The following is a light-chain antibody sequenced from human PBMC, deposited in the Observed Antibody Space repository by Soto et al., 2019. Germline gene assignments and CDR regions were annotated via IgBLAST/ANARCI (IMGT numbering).Light chain of an antibody. CDR1: QSVGAT. V-gene: IGKV3-15*01. CDR3: QQYTALPPCT. CDR2: GAS. J-gene: IGKJ2*02. Sequence: EIVMTQSQATMSVSPGERATLSCRASQSVGATLSWYQQKPGQAPRLLLYGASNRATGILARFSGSGSGTEFTLTISSLQSEDFAVYYCQQYTALPPCTFGQGTKLQIK.